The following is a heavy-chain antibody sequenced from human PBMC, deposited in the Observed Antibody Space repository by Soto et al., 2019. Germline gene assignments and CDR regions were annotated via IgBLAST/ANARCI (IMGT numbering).Heavy chain of an antibody. Sequence: SVKVSCKASGGTFSMYAISGVLQSRLQWRDWMGGIIPIFGAANYAQKFQGRVTITADESTSTAYMELSSLRSEDTAVYYCARGARELLHTYYYYGMDVWGQGTTVTVSS. CDR1: GGTFSMYA. D-gene: IGHD3-10*01. CDR3: ARGARELLHTYYYYGMDV. J-gene: IGHJ6*02. CDR2: IIPIFGAA. V-gene: IGHV1-69*13.